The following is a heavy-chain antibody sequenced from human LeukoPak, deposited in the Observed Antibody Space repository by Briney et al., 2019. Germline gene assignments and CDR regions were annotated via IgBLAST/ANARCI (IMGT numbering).Heavy chain of an antibody. V-gene: IGHV4-34*01. Sequence: SETLSLTCSVYGDSFSGYYCTWIHQPPGEVLEWNGEIYHSGSPNYNPSLKSRVTISVETSKNQLSLKLRSVTAADTAVYYCARYNYYYYYMDVWGKGTTVTIS. CDR1: GDSFSGYY. J-gene: IGHJ6*03. CDR2: IYHSGSP. CDR3: ARYNYYYYYMDV.